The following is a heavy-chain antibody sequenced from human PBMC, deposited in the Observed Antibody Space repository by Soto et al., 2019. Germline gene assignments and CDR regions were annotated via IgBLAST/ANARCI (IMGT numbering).Heavy chain of an antibody. Sequence: QVQLQESGPGLVKPSETLSLTCTVSGGSISSYYWSWIRQPPGKGLEWIGYIYYSGSTNYNPSLKSRVTISVDTSKNQFSLKLSSVTAADTAVYYCARGVTSYLYYFDYWGQGTLVTVSS. V-gene: IGHV4-59*01. D-gene: IGHD3-10*01. CDR2: IYYSGST. CDR1: GGSISSYY. J-gene: IGHJ4*02. CDR3: ARGVTSYLYYFDY.